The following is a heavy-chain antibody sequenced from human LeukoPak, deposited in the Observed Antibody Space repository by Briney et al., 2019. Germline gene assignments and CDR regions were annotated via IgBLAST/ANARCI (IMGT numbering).Heavy chain of an antibody. CDR1: GFTFSTYW. CDR2: INEDGSEK. CDR3: ARGLPNDY. V-gene: IGHV3-7*01. J-gene: IGHJ4*02. Sequence: GGSLRLSCAASGFTFSTYWMMWVRQAPGKGLEWVANINEDGSEKYYADSVEGRFTISRDNAKNSLYLQMNSLRAEDTAVYYCARGLPNDYWGQGTLVTVSS.